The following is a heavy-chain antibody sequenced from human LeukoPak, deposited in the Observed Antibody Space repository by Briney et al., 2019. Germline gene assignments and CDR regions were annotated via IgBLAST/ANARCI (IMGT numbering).Heavy chain of an antibody. J-gene: IGHJ6*02. Sequence: PGRSLRLSCAASGFTFDDYAMHWVRQAPGKGLEWVSGISWNSGSIVYADSVKGRFTISRDNAKNSLYLQMNSLRAEDTALYYCAKDGGAWNYYYGMDVWGQGTTVTVSS. V-gene: IGHV3-9*01. CDR1: GFTFDDYA. D-gene: IGHD1-1*01. CDR3: AKDGGAWNYYYGMDV. CDR2: ISWNSGSI.